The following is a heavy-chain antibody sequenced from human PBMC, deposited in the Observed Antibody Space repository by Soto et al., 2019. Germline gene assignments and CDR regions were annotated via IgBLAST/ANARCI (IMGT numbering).Heavy chain of an antibody. Sequence: GESLKLSCKGSGYSFTSYWIGLVRQMPGKGLEWMGIIYPGYSDTRYSPSFQGQVTMKRDTSISTAYMELRRLRSDETAVYYCARGFVDTIFGVVELGYWGQGTLVTVCS. CDR1: GYSFTSYW. CDR3: ARGFVDTIFGVVELGY. CDR2: IYPGYSDT. V-gene: IGHV5-51*01. J-gene: IGHJ4*02. D-gene: IGHD3-3*01.